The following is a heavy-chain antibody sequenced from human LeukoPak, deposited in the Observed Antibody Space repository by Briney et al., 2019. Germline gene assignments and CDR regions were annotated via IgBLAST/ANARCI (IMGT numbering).Heavy chain of an antibody. Sequence: SVKVSCKASGGTFSSYPFTWVRQSPGQGLEWMGEITPIFGAANYAQTFQGRVTITADESTSTVFMELSSLRSDDTAFYYCARNSRVASTSGLNYWGQGTLVTVSS. D-gene: IGHD4-23*01. V-gene: IGHV1-69*13. J-gene: IGHJ4*02. CDR2: ITPIFGAA. CDR3: ARNSRVASTSGLNY. CDR1: GGTFSSYP.